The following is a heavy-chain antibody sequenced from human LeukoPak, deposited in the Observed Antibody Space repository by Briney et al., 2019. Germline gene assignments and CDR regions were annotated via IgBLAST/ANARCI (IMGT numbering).Heavy chain of an antibody. CDR1: GDSISSSSYY. Sequence: SETLSLTCTVSGDSISSSSYYWGWIRQPPGKGLEWIGTIYYSGSTYYNLSLKSRATISVDTSKNQFSLKLSSVTAADTAVYYCASSYYYYMDVWGKGTTVTVSS. V-gene: IGHV4-39*07. CDR2: IYYSGST. CDR3: ASSYYYYMDV. J-gene: IGHJ6*03.